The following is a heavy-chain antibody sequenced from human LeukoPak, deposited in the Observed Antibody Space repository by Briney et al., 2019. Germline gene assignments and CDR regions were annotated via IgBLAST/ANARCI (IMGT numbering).Heavy chain of an antibody. CDR3: ARGRGYGDYYLDY. J-gene: IGHJ4*02. D-gene: IGHD4-17*01. CDR1: GFTFSSYG. CDR2: IWYDGSNK. V-gene: IGHV3-33*01. Sequence: GGSLRLSCAASGFTFSSYGMHWVRQAPGKGLEWVAVIWYDGSNKYYADSVKGRFTISRDNSKNTLYLQMNSLGAEDTAVYYCARGRGYGDYYLDYWGQGTLVTVSS.